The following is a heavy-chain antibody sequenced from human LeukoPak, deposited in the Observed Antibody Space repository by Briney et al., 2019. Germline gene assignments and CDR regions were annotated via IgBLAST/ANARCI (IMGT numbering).Heavy chain of an antibody. CDR3: ARARYYEGSGYPNWYFDL. V-gene: IGHV4-31*03. D-gene: IGHD3-22*01. Sequence: SETLSLTCTVSGGSISSGGFYWSWIRQHPGKGLEWIGYIYYSGSTYYNPSLKSRVTISVDTSKNQFSLKLSSVTAADTAVYSCARARYYEGSGYPNWYFDLWGRGTQVTVSS. CDR1: GGSISSGGFY. J-gene: IGHJ2*01. CDR2: IYYSGST.